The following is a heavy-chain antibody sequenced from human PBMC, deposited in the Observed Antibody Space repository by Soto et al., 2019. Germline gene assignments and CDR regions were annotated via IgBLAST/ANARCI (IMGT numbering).Heavy chain of an antibody. CDR3: VKETAILRQGLDY. CDR2: ISSDGNIK. V-gene: IGHV3-30*18. CDR1: GFTFSDYS. J-gene: IGHJ4*02. Sequence: QVQLVESGGGVVQPGRSLRLSCATSGFTFSDYSIHWVRQAPGKGLEGVAVISSDGNIKLYAASVKGRFTLSRDNSMNTMYLQMSSLLTEDTAVYYCVKETAILRQGLDYWGQGTLVTVSS.